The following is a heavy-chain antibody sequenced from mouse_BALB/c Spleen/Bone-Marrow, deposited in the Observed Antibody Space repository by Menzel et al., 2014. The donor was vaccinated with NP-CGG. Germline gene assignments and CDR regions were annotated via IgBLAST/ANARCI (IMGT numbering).Heavy chain of an antibody. J-gene: IGHJ3*01. CDR1: GYTFTSYT. V-gene: IGHV1-4*01. D-gene: IGHD2-1*01. CDR2: INPSSGYT. CDR3: AAGYYGNSGWFDY. Sequence: VQLQQSGAELDRPGASVKMSCKASGYTFTSYTMHWVKQRPGQGLEWIGYINPSSGYTNYNQKFKDKATLSADKSSSTAYMQLNSLASEDAAVYYCAAGYYGNSGWFDYWGQGTLVTVSA.